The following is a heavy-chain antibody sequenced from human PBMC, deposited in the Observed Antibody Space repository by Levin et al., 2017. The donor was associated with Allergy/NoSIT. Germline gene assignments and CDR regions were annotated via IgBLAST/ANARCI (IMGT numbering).Heavy chain of an antibody. V-gene: IGHV4-30-2*01. Sequence: SQTLSLTCAVSGGSISSGGYSWSWIRQPPGKGLEWIGNIYLSGSTNDNPSLKSRVTMSVDRSKNQFSRKLSYVTAADTAVYYCARVAGYSYGYYVDYWGPGTLVTVSS. CDR2: IYLSGST. CDR3: ARVAGYSYGYYVDY. CDR1: GGSISSGGYS. J-gene: IGHJ4*02. D-gene: IGHD5-18*01.